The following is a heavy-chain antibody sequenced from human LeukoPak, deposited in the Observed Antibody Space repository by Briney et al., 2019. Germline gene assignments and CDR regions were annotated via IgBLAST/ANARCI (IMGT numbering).Heavy chain of an antibody. CDR1: GFTFSSYA. V-gene: IGHV3-30-3*01. Sequence: PGGSLRLSCAASGFTFSSYAMHWVRQAPGKGLEWVAVISYDGSNKYYADSVKGRFTISRDNSKNTLYLQMNSLRAEDTAVYYCARVEVAGTALFDYWGQGTLVTVSS. CDR2: ISYDGSNK. D-gene: IGHD6-19*01. CDR3: ARVEVAGTALFDY. J-gene: IGHJ4*02.